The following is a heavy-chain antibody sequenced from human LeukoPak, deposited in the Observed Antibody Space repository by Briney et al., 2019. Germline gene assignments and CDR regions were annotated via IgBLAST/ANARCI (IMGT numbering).Heavy chain of an antibody. CDR3: AKDYGDYDYYYYGMDV. CDR1: GFTFSSYA. V-gene: IGHV3-23*01. Sequence: GGSLRLSCAASGFTFSSYAMSWVRQAPGKGLEWVSAISGSGGSTYYADFVKGRFTISRGNSKNTLYLQMNSLRAEDTAVYYCAKDYGDYDYYYYGMDVWGQGTTVTVSS. D-gene: IGHD4-17*01. J-gene: IGHJ6*02. CDR2: ISGSGGST.